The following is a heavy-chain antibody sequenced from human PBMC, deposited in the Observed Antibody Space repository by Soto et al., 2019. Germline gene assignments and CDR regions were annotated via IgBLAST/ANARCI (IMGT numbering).Heavy chain of an antibody. CDR1: GGSISETYW. V-gene: IGHV4-4*02. CDR2: ISHRGTP. CDR3: ARHIAVAGTRGFDY. J-gene: IGHJ4*02. D-gene: IGHD6-19*01. Sequence: QVQLQESGPGLVEPSETLSLTCAVSGGSISETYWWSWVRQPPGKGLEWIGEISHRGTPHYNPSLLSRVTVSTDTSRNQISLTLMSVTAADSASYYCARHIAVAGTRGFDYWGQGTLVTVSS.